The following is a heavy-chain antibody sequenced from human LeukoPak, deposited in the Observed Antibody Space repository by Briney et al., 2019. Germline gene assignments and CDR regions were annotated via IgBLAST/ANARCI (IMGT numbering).Heavy chain of an antibody. J-gene: IGHJ3*02. CDR1: GGSISSRNW. CDR3: ARGRDTPAAFDI. Sequence: AGTLSLTCAVSGGSISSRNWWSWARQPPGKGLEWFGEIHHSGRTNYDPSLKSRATISVDKSKNQFSLKLSSVTAADTAVYYCARGRDTPAAFDIWGQGTMVTVSS. D-gene: IGHD2-15*01. V-gene: IGHV4-4*02. CDR2: IHHSGRT.